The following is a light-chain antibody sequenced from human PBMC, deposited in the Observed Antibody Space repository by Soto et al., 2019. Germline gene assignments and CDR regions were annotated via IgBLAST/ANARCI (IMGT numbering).Light chain of an antibody. Sequence: EIVLTQSPATLSLSPGETATLSCRASQTVGSNYLAWCQQKPGQAPRLLIYGASNRATGIPDRFSGSASGTDFTLTINRLEPEDFAVYYCQLYGISPHFGQGTRLEIK. J-gene: IGKJ5*01. CDR3: QLYGISPH. V-gene: IGKV3-20*01. CDR1: QTVGSNY. CDR2: GAS.